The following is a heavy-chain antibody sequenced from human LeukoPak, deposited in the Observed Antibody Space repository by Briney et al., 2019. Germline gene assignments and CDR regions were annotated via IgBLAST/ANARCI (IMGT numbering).Heavy chain of an antibody. J-gene: IGHJ5*02. D-gene: IGHD2-2*02. CDR1: GDTFSSHT. Sequence: SVKVSCKASGDTFSSHTINWVRQAPGQGLEWMGRIIPFIGGTKYAQKFQARVTITADKSTSTAYMELSKLKTVGTAVYYFARGYCTSTTCYMYNWLDPSGQGTLVTVSS. V-gene: IGHV1-69*08. CDR3: ARGYCTSTTCYMYNWLDP. CDR2: IIPFIGGT.